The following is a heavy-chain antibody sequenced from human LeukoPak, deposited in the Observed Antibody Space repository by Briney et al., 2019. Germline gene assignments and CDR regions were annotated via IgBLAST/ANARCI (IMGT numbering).Heavy chain of an antibody. Sequence: GASVKVSCKASGGTFSSYAINWVRQAPGQGLEWMGGIIPIFGTANYAQKFQDRVTITADESTSTAYMELRSLRSEDTAVYYCARVAYCSSTSCFGAFDIWGQGTMVTVSS. V-gene: IGHV1-69*13. CDR3: ARVAYCSSTSCFGAFDI. CDR2: IIPIFGTA. J-gene: IGHJ3*02. CDR1: GGTFSSYA. D-gene: IGHD2-2*01.